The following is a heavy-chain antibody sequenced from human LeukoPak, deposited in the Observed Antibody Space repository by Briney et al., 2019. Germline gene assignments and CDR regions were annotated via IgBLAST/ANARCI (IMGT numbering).Heavy chain of an antibody. Sequence: SETLSLTCTASGASITSGAFYWSWIRQPPGKGLEWIGYIYYTGSTKYNPSLKSRVTMSLDTSKNQFSLKVRSVTAADTATYYCASRVMWDRGDYFDYWGQGTLFTVSS. V-gene: IGHV4-61*08. D-gene: IGHD1-26*01. CDR2: IYYTGST. J-gene: IGHJ4*02. CDR3: ASRVMWDRGDYFDY. CDR1: GASITSGAFY.